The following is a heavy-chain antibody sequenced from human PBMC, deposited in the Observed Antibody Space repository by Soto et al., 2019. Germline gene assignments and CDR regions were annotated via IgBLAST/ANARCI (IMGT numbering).Heavy chain of an antibody. J-gene: IGHJ4*02. D-gene: IGHD3-16*02. Sequence: GGSLRLSCAASGFTFSSYAMHWVRQAPGKGLEWVAVISYDGSNKYYADSVKGRFTISRDNSKNTLYLQMNSLRAEDTAVYYCARSDRTITFGGVIVMDPFAYWGQGTLVTVSS. CDR2: ISYDGSNK. CDR3: ARSDRTITFGGVIVMDPFAY. V-gene: IGHV3-30-3*01. CDR1: GFTFSSYA.